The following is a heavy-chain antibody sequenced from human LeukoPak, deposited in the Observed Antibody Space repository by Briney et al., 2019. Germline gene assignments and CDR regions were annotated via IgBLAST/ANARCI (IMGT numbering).Heavy chain of an antibody. D-gene: IGHD5-18*01. CDR2: INPNSGGT. J-gene: IGHJ4*02. V-gene: IGHV1-2*06. CDR1: GYTFTGYY. CDR3: AREAGIQLWSHFDY. Sequence: ASVKVSCRASGYTFTGYYMHWVRQAPGQGLEWMGRINPNSGGTNYAQKFQGRVTMTRDTSISTAYMELSRLRSDDTAVYYCAREAGIQLWSHFDYWGQGTLVTVSS.